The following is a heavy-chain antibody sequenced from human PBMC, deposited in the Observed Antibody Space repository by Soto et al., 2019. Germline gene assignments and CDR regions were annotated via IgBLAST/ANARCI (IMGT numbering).Heavy chain of an antibody. Sequence: ASVKVSCKVSGSTLTELSMHWVRQAPGKGLEWMGGFDPEDGETIYAQKFQGRVTMTEDTSTDTAYMELSSLRSEDTAVYYCATGLAQLVPGVQYYCYFMDVWGKGTTVTVSS. J-gene: IGHJ6*03. CDR2: FDPEDGET. V-gene: IGHV1-24*01. CDR3: ATGLAQLVPGVQYYCYFMDV. CDR1: GSTLTELS. D-gene: IGHD6-13*01.